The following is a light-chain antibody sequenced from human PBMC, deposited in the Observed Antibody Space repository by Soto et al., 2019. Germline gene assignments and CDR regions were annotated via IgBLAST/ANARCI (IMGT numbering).Light chain of an antibody. CDR1: QDISSW. Sequence: DIQMTQSPSSVSASVGDRVTITCRASQDISSWLAWYQQKPGKAPNLLISTASSFQSGVPSRFSGSGSGTDFTLTISSLKPEDFATDYCQQANSFPWTSGQGTKVEIK. CDR3: QQANSFPWT. J-gene: IGKJ1*01. CDR2: TAS. V-gene: IGKV1-12*01.